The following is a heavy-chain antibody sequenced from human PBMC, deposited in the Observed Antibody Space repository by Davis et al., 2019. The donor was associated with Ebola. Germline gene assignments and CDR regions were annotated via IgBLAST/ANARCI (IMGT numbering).Heavy chain of an antibody. V-gene: IGHV1-3*01. J-gene: IGHJ5*02. CDR2: INAGNGNT. D-gene: IGHD4-17*01. CDR3: ARAPEVNGVLSTVTRRKNWFDP. CDR1: GYTFTSYA. Sequence: AASVKVSCKASGYTFTSYAMHWVRQAPGQRLEWMGWINAGNGNTKYSQKFQGRVTITRDTSASTAYMELSSLRSEDTAVYYCARAPEVNGVLSTVTRRKNWFDPWGQGTLVTVSS.